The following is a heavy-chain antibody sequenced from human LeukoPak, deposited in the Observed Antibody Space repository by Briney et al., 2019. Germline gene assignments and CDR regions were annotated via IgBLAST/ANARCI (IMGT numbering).Heavy chain of an antibody. CDR1: GYSISSSNW. D-gene: IGHD1-26*01. CDR2: IYYSGST. Sequence: SDTLSLTCAVSGYSISSSNWWGWIRQPPGKGLEWIGYIYYSGSTYYNPSLKSRVTMSVDTSKNQFSLKLSSVTAVDTAVYYCARTSIGSYRYYYYGMDVWGQGTTVTVSS. CDR3: ARTSIGSYRYYYYGMDV. V-gene: IGHV4-28*01. J-gene: IGHJ6*02.